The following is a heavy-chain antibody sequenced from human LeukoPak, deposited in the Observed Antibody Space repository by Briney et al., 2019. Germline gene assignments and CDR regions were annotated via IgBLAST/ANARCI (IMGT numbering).Heavy chain of an antibody. V-gene: IGHV3-30*18. Sequence: GGSLRLSCAASGFTFSSYGMHWVRQAPGKGLEGVAVISYDGSNKYYADSVKGRFTISRDNSKNTLYLQMNSLRAEDTAVYYCAKDAVAGFYYFDYWGQGTLVTVSS. CDR2: ISYDGSNK. J-gene: IGHJ4*02. CDR1: GFTFSSYG. CDR3: AKDAVAGFYYFDY. D-gene: IGHD6-19*01.